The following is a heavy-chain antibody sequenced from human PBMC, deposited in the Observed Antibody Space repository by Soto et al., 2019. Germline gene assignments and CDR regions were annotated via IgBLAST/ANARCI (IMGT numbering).Heavy chain of an antibody. CDR1: GRSFTSVI. Sequence: SVKVSCKASGRSFTSVIVTWVRQAPGQGLEWMGRIIPVLDVEYYAQKFQGRVTMTEDTSTDTAYMEMSSLRYEDTAVYYCATDKANWFDPWGQGTLVTVSS. V-gene: IGHV1-69*04. J-gene: IGHJ5*02. CDR2: IIPVLDVE. CDR3: ATDKANWFDP.